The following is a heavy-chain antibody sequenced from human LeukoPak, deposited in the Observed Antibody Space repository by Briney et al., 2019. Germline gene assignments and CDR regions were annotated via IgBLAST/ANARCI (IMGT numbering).Heavy chain of an antibody. J-gene: IGHJ4*02. V-gene: IGHV1-8*01. Sequence: GASVTVSCKASGYTFTRYDINWVRQATGQGVEWMGWMNPNSGNTGYAQKFQGRVTMTRNTSISTAYMELSGLRSEDTAVYFCARGVGLVPTMSKKHFDYWGQGTLVTVSS. CDR3: ARGVGLVPTMSKKHFDY. D-gene: IGHD5-12*01. CDR2: MNPNSGNT. CDR1: GYTFTRYD.